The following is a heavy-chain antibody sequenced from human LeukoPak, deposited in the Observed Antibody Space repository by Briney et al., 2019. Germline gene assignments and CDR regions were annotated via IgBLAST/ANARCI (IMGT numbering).Heavy chain of an antibody. V-gene: IGHV3-7*01. CDR3: ARVGDRDYSSGWFDY. CDR1: AFTFSNFW. J-gene: IGHJ4*02. D-gene: IGHD6-19*01. CDR2: IKQDASDK. Sequence: GGSLRLSCAASAFTFSNFWMSWVRQAPGKGLERVANIKQDASDKHYVDSVKGRFTISRDNAKNSLYLHMNSLRAEDTAVYYCARVGDRDYSSGWFDYWGQGTLVTVSS.